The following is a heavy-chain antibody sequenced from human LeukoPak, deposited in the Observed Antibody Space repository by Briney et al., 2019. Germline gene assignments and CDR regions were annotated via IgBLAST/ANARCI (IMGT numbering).Heavy chain of an antibody. CDR2: ISYDGSNK. CDR3: AKIGFWSGYYTVDDY. D-gene: IGHD3-3*01. Sequence: GGSLRLSCAASGFTFSSYAMHWVRQAPGKGLEWVAVISYDGSNKYYADSVKGRFTISRDNSKNTLYLQMNSLRAEDTAVYYCAKIGFWSGYYTVDDYWGQGTLVTVSS. CDR1: GFTFSSYA. J-gene: IGHJ4*02. V-gene: IGHV3-30-3*02.